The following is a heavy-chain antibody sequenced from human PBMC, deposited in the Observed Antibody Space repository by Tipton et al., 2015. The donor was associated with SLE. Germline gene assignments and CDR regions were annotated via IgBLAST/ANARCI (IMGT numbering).Heavy chain of an antibody. V-gene: IGHV3-74*01. CDR2: IDPNGSPT. CDR1: GFTFSSYW. Sequence: SLRLSCTASGFTFSSYWMHWVRQPPGKGLVWVSEIDPNGSPTNYADPVKDRFTISRDNAKNTLFLEMNSLRVDDTAVYYCASLSAPSDYWGPGTLVTVSS. J-gene: IGHJ4*02. CDR3: ASLSAPSDY.